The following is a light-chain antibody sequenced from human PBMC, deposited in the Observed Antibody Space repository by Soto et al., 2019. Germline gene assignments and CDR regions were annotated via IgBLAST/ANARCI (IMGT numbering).Light chain of an antibody. CDR3: QQYNNWPRT. CDR2: GAS. J-gene: IGKJ1*01. CDR1: QSVSSN. Sequence: EKVMTQSPATLSVSPGGRAILSCRASQSVSSNLAWYQQKPGQAPRLLIYGASTRAIDIPARFSGSGSETEFTLTISSLQSEDFAVYYCQQYNNWPRTFGQGTKVDI. V-gene: IGKV3-15*01.